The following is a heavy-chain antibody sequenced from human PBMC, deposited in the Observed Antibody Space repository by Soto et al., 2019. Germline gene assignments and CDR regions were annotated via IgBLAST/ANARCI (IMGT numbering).Heavy chain of an antibody. J-gene: IGHJ4*02. CDR3: AREYSSSSSFDY. CDR1: PGSVSSGSYY. Sequence: PSETLSLTCTVSPGSVSSGSYYWSWIRQPPGKGLEWSGYIYYSGSTNYNPSLKSRGTTAVDTSKNQFSLKLSAVTAADTAVYYWAREYSSSSSFDYWGQGTLVTVSS. D-gene: IGHD6-6*01. CDR2: IYYSGST. V-gene: IGHV4-61*01.